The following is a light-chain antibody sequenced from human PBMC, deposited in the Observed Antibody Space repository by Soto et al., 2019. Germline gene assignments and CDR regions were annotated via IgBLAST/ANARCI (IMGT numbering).Light chain of an antibody. CDR2: DAS. CDR1: QDISNY. V-gene: IGKV1-33*01. J-gene: IGKJ4*01. Sequence: DILVPQSRCSLSATVGDSVTITCQASQDISNYLNWYQKKPGKAPKTLIYDASNLETGVPSRFSGSGSGTDFIFTINTLHAEDIPSHHSRQYAILTPTLGAGTKVDIK. CDR3: RQYAILTPT.